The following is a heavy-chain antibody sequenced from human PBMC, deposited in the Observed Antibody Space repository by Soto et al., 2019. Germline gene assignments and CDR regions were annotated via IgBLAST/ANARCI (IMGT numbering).Heavy chain of an antibody. CDR1: GFTFSNYW. V-gene: IGHV3-7*03. CDR3: AREHYESSGYYSGGGFEDY. J-gene: IGHJ4*02. CDR2: IKRDGSEK. Sequence: PVGSLRLSCAVSGFTFSNYWMSWVRHSPGKWLEWVANIKRDGSEKYYVDSVKGRFTISRDNAKNSLYLQMNSLRADDTAVYYCAREHYESSGYYSGGGFEDYWGQGTHVTVSS. D-gene: IGHD3-22*01.